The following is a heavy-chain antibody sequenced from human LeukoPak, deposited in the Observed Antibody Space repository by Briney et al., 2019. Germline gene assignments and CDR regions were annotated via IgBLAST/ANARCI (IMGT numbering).Heavy chain of an antibody. V-gene: IGHV4-30-4*08. J-gene: IGHJ4*02. Sequence: PSQTLSLTCTLSGGSISRGDYYWSWIRQPPAKGLEWIEYIYYSGSTYYNPSLKSRVTISVDTSKNQFSLKLSSVTAADTAVYYCAREGAPSFWSGYDDYWGQGTLVTVSS. D-gene: IGHD3-3*01. CDR2: IYYSGST. CDR3: AREGAPSFWSGYDDY. CDR1: GGSISRGDYY.